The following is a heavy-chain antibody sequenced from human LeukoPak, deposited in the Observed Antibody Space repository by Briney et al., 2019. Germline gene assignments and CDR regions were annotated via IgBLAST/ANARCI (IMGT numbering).Heavy chain of an antibody. CDR3: AATSGWYDSYFDY. D-gene: IGHD6-19*01. Sequence: PGGSLRLSCTGSAFIFEDYSIHWVRHVPGGGLEWVSGVSWNRDYVGYADSVKGRFTISRDNDNYSVYLQMNSLRVDDMGSYFCAATSGWYDSYFDYWGRGTLVTLS. V-gene: IGHV3-9*03. J-gene: IGHJ4*02. CDR1: AFIFEDYS. CDR2: VSWNRDYV.